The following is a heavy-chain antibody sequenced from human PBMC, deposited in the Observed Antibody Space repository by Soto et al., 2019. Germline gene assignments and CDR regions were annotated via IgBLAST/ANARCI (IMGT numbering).Heavy chain of an antibody. D-gene: IGHD3-3*01. J-gene: IGHJ4*02. Sequence: QITLNESGPTVVRPTETLTLTCRFSGFSLTTSGVGVGWIRQSPGKAPEWLALIYWDDDKRYSASLKSRLTITKDTYKNQVVLTVSALDPTDTATYYCAHRVLRTVFGLVTTTAIYFDFWGQGTPVAVSS. V-gene: IGHV2-5*02. CDR3: AHRVLRTVFGLVTTTAIYFDF. CDR2: IYWDDDK. CDR1: GFSLTTSGVG.